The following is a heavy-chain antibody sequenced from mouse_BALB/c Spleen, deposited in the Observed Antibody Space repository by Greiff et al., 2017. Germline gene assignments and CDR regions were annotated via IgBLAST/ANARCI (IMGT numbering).Heavy chain of an antibody. V-gene: IGHV1-7*01. CDR3: ARGHYYWYFDV. D-gene: IGHD1-2*01. Sequence: QVQLQQSGAELAKPGASVKMSCKASGYTFTSYWMHWVKQRPGQGLEWIGYINPSTGYTEYNQKFKDKATLTADKSSSTAYMQLSSLTSEDSAVYYCARGHYYWYFDVWGAGTTVTVSS. CDR2: INPSTGYT. J-gene: IGHJ1*01. CDR1: GYTFTSYW.